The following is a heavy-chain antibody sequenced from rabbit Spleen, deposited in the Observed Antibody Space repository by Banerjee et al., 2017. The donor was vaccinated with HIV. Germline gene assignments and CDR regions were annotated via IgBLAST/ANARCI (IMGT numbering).Heavy chain of an antibody. CDR1: GLDFSGDA. CDR2: IYNGDGTT. V-gene: IGHV1S47*01. CDR3: ARDLAAWNSGSYAFNL. J-gene: IGHJ4*01. D-gene: IGHD1-1*01. Sequence: EESGGGLVKLGASLTLTCKASGLDFSGDAMCWVRQAPGKGPEFIACIYNGDGTTYYASWVNGRFTVSKTSSTTVTLRMTSLTGADTATYFCARDLAAWNSGSYAFNLWGPGTLVTVS.